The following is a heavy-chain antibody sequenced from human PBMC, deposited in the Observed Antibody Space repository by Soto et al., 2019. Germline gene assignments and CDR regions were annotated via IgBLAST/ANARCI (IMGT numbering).Heavy chain of an antibody. Sequence: GSLRLSCAASGFAFSAYWIHWVRQAPGKGLVWVSRIKGDGSASNYADSVKGRFTISRDNAKDTVYLQMDSLRADDTAVYYCGRDLHIAAAEHWGQVTQVTVS. CDR3: GRDLHIAAAEH. D-gene: IGHD6-13*01. J-gene: IGHJ4*02. CDR2: IKGDGSAS. CDR1: GFAFSAYW. V-gene: IGHV3-74*01.